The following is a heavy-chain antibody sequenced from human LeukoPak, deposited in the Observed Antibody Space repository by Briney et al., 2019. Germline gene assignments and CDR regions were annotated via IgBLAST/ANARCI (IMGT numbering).Heavy chain of an antibody. CDR3: ARDAYYYDSSGYYPSRHFDY. CDR2: IYSGGST. Sequence: GGSLRLSCAASGFTVSSNYMSWVRQAPGKGLEWVSVIYSGGSTYYADSVKGRFTISRDNSKNTLYLQMNSLRAEDTAVYYCARDAYYYDSSGYYPSRHFDYWGQGTLVTVSS. CDR1: GFTVSSNY. J-gene: IGHJ4*02. D-gene: IGHD3-22*01. V-gene: IGHV3-66*01.